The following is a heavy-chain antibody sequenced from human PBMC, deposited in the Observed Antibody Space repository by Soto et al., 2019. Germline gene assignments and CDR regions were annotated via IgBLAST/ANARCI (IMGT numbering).Heavy chain of an antibody. CDR1: GFTFSTFA. CDR2: ISGSGGST. CDR3: AKGLGDYSYSYYYAMDV. D-gene: IGHD4-17*01. J-gene: IGHJ6*02. V-gene: IGHV3-23*01. Sequence: EVQLLESGGGLVQPGGSLRLSCAASGFTFSTFAMNWVRQAPGKGLEWVSGISGSGGSTYYAESVKGRFTISRDNSEKTLYLQMNSRRAEDTAAYYCAKGLGDYSYSYYYAMDVWGQGTTVTVSS.